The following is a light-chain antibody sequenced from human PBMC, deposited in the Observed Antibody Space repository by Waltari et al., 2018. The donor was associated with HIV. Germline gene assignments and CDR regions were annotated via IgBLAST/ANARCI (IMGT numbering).Light chain of an antibody. Sequence: QSALTQPASVSGSPGQSITISCTGTTSDVGGYDYVSWYQQHPGNAPKLMIFEVTYGPSGVSHRVSGSKSGNTASLTISGLQAEDEADYYCTSYRSGSTLVVGGGTKVTVL. V-gene: IGLV2-14*01. CDR2: EVT. J-gene: IGLJ2*01. CDR3: TSYRSGSTLV. CDR1: TSDVGGYDY.